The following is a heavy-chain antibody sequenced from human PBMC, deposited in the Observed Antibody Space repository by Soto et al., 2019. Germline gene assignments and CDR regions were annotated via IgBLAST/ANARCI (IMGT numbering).Heavy chain of an antibody. V-gene: IGHV1-24*01. CDR3: ATGGEWLRSLFYF. D-gene: IGHD5-12*01. CDR1: GYTLTELS. Sequence: ASVKVSCKVSGYTLTELSMHWVRQAPGKGLEWMGGFDPEDGETIYAQKFQGRVTMTEDTSTDTAYMELSSLRSEDTAVYYCATGGEWLRSLFYFSGQRTLVTVSS. J-gene: IGHJ4*02. CDR2: FDPEDGET.